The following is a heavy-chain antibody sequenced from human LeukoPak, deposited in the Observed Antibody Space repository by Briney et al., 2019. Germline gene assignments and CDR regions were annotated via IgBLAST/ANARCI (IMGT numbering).Heavy chain of an antibody. V-gene: IGHV3-11*01. CDR3: ASDLNYGDYVDY. J-gene: IGHJ4*02. D-gene: IGHD4-17*01. Sequence: GGSLRLSCAASGFTFSDYNMRWIRQAPGKGLEWVSSISRSGSTKYYADSVKGRFTISRDNAKNSLFLQMNSLRAEDTAVYYCASDLNYGDYVDYWGQGTLVTVSS. CDR2: ISRSGSTK. CDR1: GFTFSDYN.